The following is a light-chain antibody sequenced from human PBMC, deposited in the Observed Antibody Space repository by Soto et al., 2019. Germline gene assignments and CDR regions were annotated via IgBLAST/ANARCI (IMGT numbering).Light chain of an antibody. CDR2: GAS. V-gene: IGKV3-20*01. J-gene: IGKJ1*01. Sequence: EIVLTLSPGTLSLSPGEGATLSWRASQSVSSSYLAWYQQKPGQAPRLLIYGASSRATGIPDRFSGSGSGTDFTLTISRLEPEDFAVYYCQQYGSSPRTFGQGTKVDIK. CDR1: QSVSSSY. CDR3: QQYGSSPRT.